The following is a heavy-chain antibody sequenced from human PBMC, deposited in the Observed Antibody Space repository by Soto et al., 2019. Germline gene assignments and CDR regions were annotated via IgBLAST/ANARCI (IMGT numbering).Heavy chain of an antibody. Sequence: LRLSCAASGFTFSSYSMNWVRQAPGKGLEWVSAISGSGGSTYYADSVKGRFTISTDNSKNTLYLQMNSLRAEDTAVYYCAKPNPKNTGYSYGYSNAFDIWGQGTMVTVSS. J-gene: IGHJ3*02. CDR1: GFTFSSYS. D-gene: IGHD5-18*01. CDR3: AKPNPKNTGYSYGYSNAFDI. CDR2: ISGSGGST. V-gene: IGHV3-23*01.